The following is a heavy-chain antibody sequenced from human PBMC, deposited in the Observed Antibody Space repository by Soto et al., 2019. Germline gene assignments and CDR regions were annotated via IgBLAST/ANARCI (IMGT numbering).Heavy chain of an antibody. D-gene: IGHD6-19*01. CDR2: TYHSGST. CDR1: GDSIRGSTSY. J-gene: IGHJ1*01. V-gene: IGHV4-39*01. Sequence: PSETLSLTCGVSGDSIRGSTSYWGWIRQPPGQGLQWIGSTYHSGSTYYNSSLKSRVTISVDTSKNQFSLKLRSVTAADTAVYYCVKQYTSGWHYVKHWGRGTLVTVSS. CDR3: VKQYTSGWHYVKH.